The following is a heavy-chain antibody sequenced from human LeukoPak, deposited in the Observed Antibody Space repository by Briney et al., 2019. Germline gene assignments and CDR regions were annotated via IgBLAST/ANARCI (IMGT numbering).Heavy chain of an antibody. CDR3: ARGSYGGFYYYYYMDV. Sequence: TSETLSLTCAVYGGSFSGYYWSWIRQPPGKGLEWIGYIYYSGSTNYNPSLKSRVTISVDTSKNQFSLKLSSVTAADTAVYYCARGSYGGFYYYYYMDVWGKGTTVTVSS. CDR2: IYYSGST. D-gene: IGHD5-18*01. J-gene: IGHJ6*03. CDR1: GGSFSGYY. V-gene: IGHV4-59*01.